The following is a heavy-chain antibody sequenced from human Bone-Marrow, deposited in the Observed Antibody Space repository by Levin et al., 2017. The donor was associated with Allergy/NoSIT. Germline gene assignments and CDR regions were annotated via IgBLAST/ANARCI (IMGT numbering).Heavy chain of an antibody. CDR3: ARAPLLWFGNYFDVLDI. CDR2: INKDESEK. V-gene: IGHV3-7*02. Sequence: PGGSLRLSCAASGFSISRYWMSWVRQSPERGLEWVANINKDESEKYYLESVKGRFTVSRDNAKNSLFLQMNSLRAEETAVYFCARAPLLWFGNYFDVLDIWGPGTMVSVSS. D-gene: IGHD3-10*01. J-gene: IGHJ3*02. CDR1: GFSISRYW.